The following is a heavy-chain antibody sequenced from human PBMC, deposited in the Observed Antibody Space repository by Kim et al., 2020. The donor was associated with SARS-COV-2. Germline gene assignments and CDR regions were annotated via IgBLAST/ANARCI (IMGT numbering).Heavy chain of an antibody. CDR1: GFTFTTYT. D-gene: IGHD4-17*01. CDR2: ISGGGGST. J-gene: IGHJ5*02. CDR3: AKELRVSTKTTGGDFFGS. Sequence: GGSLRLSCVASGFTFTTYTMNWVRQAPGKGLEWVSGISGGGGSTYYADSVKGRFTISRDSSKNTLYLQMNSLRVEDTAVYYCAKELRVSTKTTGGDFFGSWGQGTLVTVSS. V-gene: IGHV3-23*01.